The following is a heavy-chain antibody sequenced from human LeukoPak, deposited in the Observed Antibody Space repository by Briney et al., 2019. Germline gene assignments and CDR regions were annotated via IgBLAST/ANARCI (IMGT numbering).Heavy chain of an antibody. J-gene: IGHJ4*02. CDR2: MNPNSGGT. Sequence: ASVKVSCKASGYTFTSYDINWVRQATGQGLEWMGWMNPNSGGTNYAQKFQGRVTMTRDTSISTAYMELSRLRSDDTAVYYCARVTYSGYSSSWYQYWGQGTLVTVSS. D-gene: IGHD6-13*01. CDR1: GYTFTSYD. V-gene: IGHV1-2*02. CDR3: ARVTYSGYSSSWYQY.